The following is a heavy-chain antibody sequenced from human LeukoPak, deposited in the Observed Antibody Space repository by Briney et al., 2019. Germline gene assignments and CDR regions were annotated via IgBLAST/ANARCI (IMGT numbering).Heavy chain of an antibody. V-gene: IGHV1-69*05. Sequence: ASVKVSCKASGGTFSSYAISWVRQAPGQGLEWMGGIIPIFGTASYAQKFQGRVTITTDESTSTAYMELSSLRSEDTAVYYCARELGYYYDSSGSPFDYWGQGTLVTVSS. D-gene: IGHD3-22*01. CDR1: GGTFSSYA. CDR3: ARELGYYYDSSGSPFDY. CDR2: IIPIFGTA. J-gene: IGHJ4*02.